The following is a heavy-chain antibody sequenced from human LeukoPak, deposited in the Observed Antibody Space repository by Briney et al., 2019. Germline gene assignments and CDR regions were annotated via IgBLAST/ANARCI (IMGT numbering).Heavy chain of an antibody. Sequence: SETLSLTCTVSGGSISSSSYYWGWIRQPPGKGLEWIGSIYYSGSTYYNPSLKSRVTISVDTSKNQFSLKLSSVTAADTAVYYCARSGYSRSWYLGWFDPWGQGTLVTVSS. V-gene: IGHV4-39*01. CDR3: ARSGYSRSWYLGWFDP. J-gene: IGHJ5*02. CDR1: GGSISSSSYY. CDR2: IYYSGST. D-gene: IGHD6-13*01.